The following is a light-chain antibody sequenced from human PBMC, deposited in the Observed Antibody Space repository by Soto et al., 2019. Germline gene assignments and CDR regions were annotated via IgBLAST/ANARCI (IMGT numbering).Light chain of an antibody. Sequence: AIRMTQSPSSLSASTGDRVTITCRASQGISSYLAWYQQKPGKAPKLLIYAASTLQSVVPSRFSGSGSGTNFTLTISCLQFEDFATFYCHEDYSYPPKFGRGTKVDIK. CDR2: AAS. J-gene: IGKJ3*01. V-gene: IGKV1-8*01. CDR3: HEDYSYPPK. CDR1: QGISSY.